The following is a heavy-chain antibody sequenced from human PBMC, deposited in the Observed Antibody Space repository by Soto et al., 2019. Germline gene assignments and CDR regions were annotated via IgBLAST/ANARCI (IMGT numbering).Heavy chain of an antibody. CDR3: ARHLYSGESSGYYGY. CDR1: DGSISRSTFY. Sequence: SETLSLTCTVSDGSISRSTFYWGWIRQPPGKGLEWIGSVHYTGSTYYNPSLKSRVTMSVDSSKNHLSLKVSFVTAADTALYYCARHLYSGESSGYYGYWGQGALVTVSS. J-gene: IGHJ4*02. D-gene: IGHD3-22*01. V-gene: IGHV4-39*01. CDR2: VHYTGST.